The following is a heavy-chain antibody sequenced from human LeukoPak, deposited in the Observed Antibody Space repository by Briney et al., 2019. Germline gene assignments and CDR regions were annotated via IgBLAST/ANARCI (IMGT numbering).Heavy chain of an antibody. D-gene: IGHD3-10*01. Sequence: GGSLRLSCAASGFTFSSYAMSWVRQAPGKGLEGVLAISGSGGSTYYADSVKGRFTISRDNSKNTLYLQMNSLRAEDTAVYYCAKDEAGYYGSGTFDYWGQGTLVTVSS. V-gene: IGHV3-23*01. CDR2: ISGSGGST. CDR3: AKDEAGYYGSGTFDY. CDR1: GFTFSSYA. J-gene: IGHJ4*02.